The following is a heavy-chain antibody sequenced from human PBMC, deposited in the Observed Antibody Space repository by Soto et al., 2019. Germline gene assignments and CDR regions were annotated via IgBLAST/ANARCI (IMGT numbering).Heavy chain of an antibody. J-gene: IGHJ4*02. Sequence: EVQLLESGGGLVQPGGSLRLSCAASGFTFSSYAMSWVRQAPGKGLEWVSAISGSGGSTYYADSVKGRFTISRDNFKNTLYLQMNSLRAEDTAVYYCAKVNYYDRETVSARSKYYFDYWGQGTLVTVSS. CDR1: GFTFSSYA. CDR2: ISGSGGST. D-gene: IGHD3-22*01. V-gene: IGHV3-23*01. CDR3: AKVNYYDRETVSARSKYYFDY.